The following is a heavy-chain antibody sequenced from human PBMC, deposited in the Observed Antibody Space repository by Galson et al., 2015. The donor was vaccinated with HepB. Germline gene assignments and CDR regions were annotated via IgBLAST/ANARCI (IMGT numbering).Heavy chain of an antibody. J-gene: IGHJ3*02. CDR2: ISAFNGNT. CDR1: GYTFTSYG. D-gene: IGHD3-10*01. CDR3: ARERVTMVRGSRDVFDI. Sequence: SVKVSCKASGYTFTSYGFSWVRQAPGQGLEWMGWISAFNGNTNYAQKFQGRVTMTTDTSTSTAYMELRSLRSDDMAVFYCARERVTMVRGSRDVFDIWGQGTVVTVSS. V-gene: IGHV1-18*03.